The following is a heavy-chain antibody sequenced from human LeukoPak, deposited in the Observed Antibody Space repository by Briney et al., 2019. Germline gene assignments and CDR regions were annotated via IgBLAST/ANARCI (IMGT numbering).Heavy chain of an antibody. D-gene: IGHD6-19*01. CDR2: IIPIFGTA. Sequence: SVKVSCKXSGGTFSSYAISWVRQAPGQGLEWMGGIIPIFGTANYAQKFQGRVTITTDESTSTAYMELSSLRSEDTAVYYCARTSSGWYKALGRYYFDYWGQGTLVTVSS. J-gene: IGHJ4*02. CDR1: GGTFSSYA. CDR3: ARTSSGWYKALGRYYFDY. V-gene: IGHV1-69*05.